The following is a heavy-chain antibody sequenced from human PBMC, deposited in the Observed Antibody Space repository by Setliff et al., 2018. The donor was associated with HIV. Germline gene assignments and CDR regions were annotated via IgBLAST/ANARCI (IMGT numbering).Heavy chain of an antibody. D-gene: IGHD6-19*01. Sequence: ASVKVSCKASGYILTSYAMHWVRQAPGQRLEWMGGFDPEDGETIYAQKFQGRVTMTEDTSTDTAYMELSSLRSEDTAVYYCATWEIAVAGTGFDYWGQGTLVTVSS. CDR1: GYILTSYA. V-gene: IGHV1-24*01. CDR3: ATWEIAVAGTGFDY. CDR2: FDPEDGET. J-gene: IGHJ4*02.